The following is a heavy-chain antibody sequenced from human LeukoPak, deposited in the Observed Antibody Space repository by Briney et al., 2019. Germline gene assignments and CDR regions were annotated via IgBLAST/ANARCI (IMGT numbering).Heavy chain of an antibody. CDR2: VYSSGRT. J-gene: IGHJ4*02. V-gene: IGHV4-4*07. Sequence: SETLSLTCIISGGSINGYYWNWIRQSAGRGLEWIGRVYSSGRTNYNPSLESRVTMSLEAPKKQLSLKLTSVTAADTAVYYCARGKYDASGYYQQFEFWGQGTRVTVSS. CDR1: GGSINGYY. CDR3: ARGKYDASGYYQQFEF. D-gene: IGHD3-22*01.